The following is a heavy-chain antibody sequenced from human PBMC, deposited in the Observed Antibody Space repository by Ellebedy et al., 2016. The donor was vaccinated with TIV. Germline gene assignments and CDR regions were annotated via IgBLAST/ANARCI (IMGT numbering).Heavy chain of an antibody. J-gene: IGHJ6*03. Sequence: SETLSLTXTVSGGSISHYYWTWIRQPPGKGLEWIGYIYYSGSTTYNPSLKSRLTISIDTSKSQFSLNLSSVTAADTAVYFCARQVVVPARHFYYMDVWGKGTTVTISS. V-gene: IGHV4-59*13. CDR3: ARQVVVPARHFYYMDV. D-gene: IGHD2-2*01. CDR2: IYYSGST. CDR1: GGSISHYY.